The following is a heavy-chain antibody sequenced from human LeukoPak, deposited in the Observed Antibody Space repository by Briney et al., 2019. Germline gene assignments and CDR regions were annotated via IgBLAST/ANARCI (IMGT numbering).Heavy chain of an antibody. D-gene: IGHD6-19*01. CDR2: INHSGST. J-gene: IGHJ5*02. CDR3: ARSPRIAVAKRWFDP. CDR1: GGSFSGYY. V-gene: IGHV4-34*01. Sequence: SETLSLTCAVYGGSFSGYYWSWIRQPPGKGLEWIGEINHSGSTNYNPSLKSRVTISVDTSKNQFSLKLSSVTAADTAVYYCARSPRIAVAKRWFDPWGQGTLVTVSS.